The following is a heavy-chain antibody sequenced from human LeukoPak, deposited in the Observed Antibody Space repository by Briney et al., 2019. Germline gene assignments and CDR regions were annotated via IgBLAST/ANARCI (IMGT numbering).Heavy chain of an antibody. Sequence: KPGGSLRLSCAASGFTFSTYNMNWVRQAPGKGLEWVSSISRSSNYIYYADSVKGRFTISRDNAKNSLYLQMNSLRAEDTDVYYCARDVGASAPDAFDIWGQGTMVTVSS. CDR2: ISRSSNYI. D-gene: IGHD1-26*01. CDR3: ARDVGASAPDAFDI. CDR1: GFTFSTYN. J-gene: IGHJ3*02. V-gene: IGHV3-21*01.